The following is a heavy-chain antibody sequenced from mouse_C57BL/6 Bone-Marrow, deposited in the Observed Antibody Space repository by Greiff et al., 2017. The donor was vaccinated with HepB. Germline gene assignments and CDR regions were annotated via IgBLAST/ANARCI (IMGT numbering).Heavy chain of an antibody. CDR3: ARGAITTVVATFDY. Sequence: QVQLKESGAELVRPGASVKVSCKASGYAFTNYLIEWVKQRPGQGLEWIGVINPGSGGTNYNEKFKGKATLTADKSSSTAYMQLSSLTSEDSAVYFCARGAITTVVATFDYWGQGTTLTVSS. D-gene: IGHD1-1*01. V-gene: IGHV1-54*01. J-gene: IGHJ2*01. CDR2: INPGSGGT. CDR1: GYAFTNYL.